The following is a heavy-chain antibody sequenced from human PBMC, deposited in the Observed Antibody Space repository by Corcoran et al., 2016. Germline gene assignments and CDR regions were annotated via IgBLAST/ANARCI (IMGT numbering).Heavy chain of an antibody. J-gene: IGHJ3*02. D-gene: IGHD3-3*01. CDR2: IYYSGST. CDR1: GGSISSYY. V-gene: IGHV4-59*01. Sequence: QVQLQESGPGLVKPSETLSLTCTVSGGSISSYYWSWIRQPPGKGLEWIGYIYYSGSTNYNPSLKSRVTISVDTSKNQLSLKLSSVTAADTAVYYCARDTRGADAFDIWGQGTMVTVSS. CDR3: ARDTRGADAFDI.